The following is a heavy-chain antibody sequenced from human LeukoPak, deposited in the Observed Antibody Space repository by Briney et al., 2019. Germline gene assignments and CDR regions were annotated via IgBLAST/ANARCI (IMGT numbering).Heavy chain of an antibody. CDR2: IYYSGST. CDR3: ARGSYTVDDAFDI. Sequence: PSETLSLTCTVSGGSISSYYWSWIRQPPGKGLEWIGYIYYSGSTNYNPSLKSRVTISVDTSKNQFSLKLSSVTAADTAVYYCARGSYTVDDAFDIWGQGTMVTVSS. CDR1: GGSISSYY. D-gene: IGHD4-23*01. J-gene: IGHJ3*02. V-gene: IGHV4-59*08.